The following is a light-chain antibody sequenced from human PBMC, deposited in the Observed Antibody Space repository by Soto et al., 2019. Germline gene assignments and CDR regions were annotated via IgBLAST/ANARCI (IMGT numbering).Light chain of an antibody. CDR3: QQSYSTTWT. CDR2: AAS. J-gene: IGKJ1*01. Sequence: DIQMTQSPSSLSASVGDRVTITCRASQSISSYLNWYQQKPGKAPKLLIYAASSLQSGVPSRFSGSGSGTDGTLTISSLKTEDGATYYCQQSYSTTWTFGQGTKVDIK. V-gene: IGKV1-39*01. CDR1: QSISSY.